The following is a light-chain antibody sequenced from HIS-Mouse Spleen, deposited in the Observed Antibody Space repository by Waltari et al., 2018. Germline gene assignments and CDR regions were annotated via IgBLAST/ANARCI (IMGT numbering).Light chain of an antibody. Sequence: QSALTQPPSASGSPGQSVTISCTGTSSDVGCYNYVSWYHQHPGKAPKLMIYEVSKRPSGVSNRFSGSKSGNTASLTISGLQAEDEADYYCCSYAGSSTWVFGGGTKLTVL. J-gene: IGLJ3*02. CDR3: CSYAGSSTWV. V-gene: IGLV2-23*02. CDR2: EVS. CDR1: SSDVGCYNY.